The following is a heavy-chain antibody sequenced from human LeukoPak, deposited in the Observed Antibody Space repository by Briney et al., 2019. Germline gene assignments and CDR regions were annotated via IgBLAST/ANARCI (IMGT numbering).Heavy chain of an antibody. CDR1: GFTFSSYA. Sequence: PGGSLRLSCAASGFTFSSYAMSWVRQAPGKGLEWVSGISGSGGNTYYADSVKGRFTISRDNSKNTLYLQMNSLRAADTAVYYCAKGRSQGIPSRLFDCWGQGSLVTVSS. V-gene: IGHV3-23*01. CDR3: AKGRSQGIPSRLFDC. CDR2: ISGSGGNT. J-gene: IGHJ4*02. D-gene: IGHD6-6*01.